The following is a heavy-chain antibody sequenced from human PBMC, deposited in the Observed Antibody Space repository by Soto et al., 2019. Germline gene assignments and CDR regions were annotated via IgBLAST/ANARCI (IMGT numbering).Heavy chain of an antibody. D-gene: IGHD6-13*01. Sequence: GGSLRLSCAASGFTFSSYGMHWVRQAPGKGLEWVAVIWYDGSNKYYADSVKGRFTISRDNSKNTLYLHMNSLRAEDTAVYYCARDMYSSSWVTHAFDIWGQGTMVTVS. CDR3: ARDMYSSSWVTHAFDI. CDR2: IWYDGSNK. CDR1: GFTFSSYG. J-gene: IGHJ3*02. V-gene: IGHV3-33*01.